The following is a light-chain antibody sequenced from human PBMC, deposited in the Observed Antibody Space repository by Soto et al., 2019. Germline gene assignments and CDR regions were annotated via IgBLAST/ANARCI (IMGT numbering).Light chain of an antibody. CDR1: QSLTNSF. Sequence: EIVLTQSPGTLSLSPGERATHSCRASQSLTNSFIAWYQQKPGQAPRLLIYDTSSRATGIPDRFSGSGSGTDFTLTISRLEPEDFAVFFCQQYGTSEIIFGQGTRLE. CDR2: DTS. V-gene: IGKV3-20*01. J-gene: IGKJ5*01. CDR3: QQYGTSEII.